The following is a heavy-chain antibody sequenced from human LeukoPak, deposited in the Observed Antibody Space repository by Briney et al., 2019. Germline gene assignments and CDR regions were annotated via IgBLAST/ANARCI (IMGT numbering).Heavy chain of an antibody. CDR1: GFTFSSYA. CDR3: AREDIPMVLSLDH. V-gene: IGHV3-23*01. J-gene: IGHJ4*02. Sequence: GGSLRLSCAASGFTFSSYAMSWVRQAPGKGLEWVSAISGGGDNAYYADSVRGRFTVSRDNSKNTLYVPMTSLRAEDTAVYYCAREDIPMVLSLDHWGQGTLVTVSS. CDR2: ISGGGDNA. D-gene: IGHD3-10*01.